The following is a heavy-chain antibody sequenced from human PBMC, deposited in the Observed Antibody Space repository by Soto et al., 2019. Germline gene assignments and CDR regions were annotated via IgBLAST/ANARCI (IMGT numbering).Heavy chain of an antibody. J-gene: IGHJ4*02. CDR1: GYTFTDYY. CDR2: INPNSGVT. D-gene: IGHD6-19*01. CDR3: ARGVSGWSPFDL. V-gene: IGHV1-2*04. Sequence: GASVKVSCKTSGYTFTDYYVHWVRQAPGQGLEWMGWINPNSGVTNYAQKFQGWVTLTRDASVATAYTELNSLKSDDTAVFFCARGVSGWSPFDLWGQGTLVTVSS.